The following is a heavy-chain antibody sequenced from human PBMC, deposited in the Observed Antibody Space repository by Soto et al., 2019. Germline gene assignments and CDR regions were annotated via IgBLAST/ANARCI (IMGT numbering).Heavy chain of an antibody. D-gene: IGHD5-12*01. CDR2: INAGNGNT. J-gene: IGHJ4*02. CDR3: ARGVDIVATVVGGLFPSPLDY. V-gene: IGHV1-3*01. Sequence: QVQLVQSGAEVKKPGASVKVSCKASGYTFTSYAMHWVRQAPGQRLEWMGWINAGNGNTKYSQKFQGRVTITRDTSASTAYMELSSLRSEDTAVYYCARGVDIVATVVGGLFPSPLDYWGQGTLVTVSS. CDR1: GYTFTSYA.